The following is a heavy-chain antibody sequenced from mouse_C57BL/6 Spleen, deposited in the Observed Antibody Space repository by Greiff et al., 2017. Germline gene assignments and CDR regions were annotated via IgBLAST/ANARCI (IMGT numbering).Heavy chain of an antibody. CDR2: IDPENGDT. V-gene: IGHV14-4*01. Sequence: VQLKQSGAELVRPGASVKLSCTASGFNIKDDYMHWVKQRPEQGLEWIGWIDPENGDTEYASKFQGKATITADTSSNTAYMQLSSLTYEDSAVYYCARDAQGYAMDYWGQGTSGTVSS. J-gene: IGHJ4*01. D-gene: IGHD3-2*02. CDR3: ARDAQGYAMDY. CDR1: GFNIKDDY.